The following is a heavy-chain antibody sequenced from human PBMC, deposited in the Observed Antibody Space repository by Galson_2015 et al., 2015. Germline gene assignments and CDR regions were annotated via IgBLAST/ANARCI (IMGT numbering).Heavy chain of an antibody. D-gene: IGHD1-7*01. Sequence: PALVKPTQTLTLTCTFSGFSLSTSGMRASWIRQPPGKALEWLARIDWDDDKFYSTSLKTRLTISKDTSKNQVVLTMSNMDPVDTATYYCARMGNYHEFDCWDQGTLVTVSS. J-gene: IGHJ4*02. CDR2: IDWDDDK. CDR3: ARMGNYHEFDC. V-gene: IGHV2-70*04. CDR1: GFSLSTSGMR.